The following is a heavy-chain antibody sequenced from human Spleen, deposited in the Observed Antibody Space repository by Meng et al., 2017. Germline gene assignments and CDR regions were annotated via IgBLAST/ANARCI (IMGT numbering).Heavy chain of an antibody. D-gene: IGHD6-19*01. CDR3: ARDSLSTYSSGWYYGMDV. V-gene: IGHV1-18*04. Sequence: ASVKVSCKASGYTFTGYYMHWVRQAPGQGLEWMGWISAYNGNTNYAQKLQGRVTMTTDTSTSTAYMELRSLRSDDTAVYYCARDSLSTYSSGWYYGMDVWGQGTTVTVSS. CDR1: GYTFTGYY. CDR2: ISAYNGNT. J-gene: IGHJ6*02.